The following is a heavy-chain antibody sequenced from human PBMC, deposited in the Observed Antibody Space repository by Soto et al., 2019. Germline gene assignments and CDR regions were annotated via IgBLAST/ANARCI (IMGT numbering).Heavy chain of an antibody. CDR3: AGTIFGVVILADP. J-gene: IGHJ5*02. CDR2: IIPILGIA. Sequence: ASVKVSCKASGGTFSSYTISWVRQAPGQGLEWMGRIIPILGIANYAQKFQGRVTITADKSTSTAYMELSSLRSEDTAVYYCAGTIFGVVILADPWGQGTLVTVSS. D-gene: IGHD3-3*01. CDR1: GGTFSSYT. V-gene: IGHV1-69*02.